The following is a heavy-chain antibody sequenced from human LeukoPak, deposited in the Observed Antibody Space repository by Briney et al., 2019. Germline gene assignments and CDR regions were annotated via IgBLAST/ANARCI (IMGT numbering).Heavy chain of an antibody. CDR2: IYWNGDT. CDR1: GFSLSTTGVS. Sequence: SGPTLVKPTQTLTLTCTFSGFSLSTTGVSVGWVRQPPGEAPQWLTHIYWNGDTPYNPSLMSRLSITKDTSKNQVVLTMTNMDPVDTATYYCVHHSGSRLDAFDIWGLGTRVTVSS. CDR3: VHHSGSRLDAFDI. V-gene: IGHV2-5*01. D-gene: IGHD5-12*01. J-gene: IGHJ3*02.